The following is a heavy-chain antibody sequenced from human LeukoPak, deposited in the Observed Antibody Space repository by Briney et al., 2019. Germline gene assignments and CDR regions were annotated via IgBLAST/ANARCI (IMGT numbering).Heavy chain of an antibody. D-gene: IGHD3-22*01. CDR1: GFSFSDFW. V-gene: IGHV3-21*01. CDR3: ARDYYDSSGHDAFDI. J-gene: IGHJ3*02. CDR2: ISSSSSYI. Sequence: GGSLRLSCAASGFSFSDFWMNWVRQAPGKGLEWVSSISSSSSYIYYADSVKGRFTISRDNAKNSLYLQMNSLRAEDTAVYYCARDYYDSSGHDAFDIWGQGTMVTVSS.